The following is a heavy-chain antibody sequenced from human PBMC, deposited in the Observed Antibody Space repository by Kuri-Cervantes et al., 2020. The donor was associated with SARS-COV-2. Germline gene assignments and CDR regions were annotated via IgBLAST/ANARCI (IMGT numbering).Heavy chain of an antibody. CDR1: GGSVSSGSYY. D-gene: IGHD3-22*01. CDR3: AGAKYYYDSSGYYYVEGWFDP. V-gene: IGHV4-61*01. J-gene: IGHJ5*02. Sequence: GSLRLSCTVSGGSVSSGSYYWSWIRQPPGKGLEWIGYIYYSGSTNYNPSLKSRVTISVDTSKNQFSLKLSSVTAADTAVYYCAGAKYYYDSSGYYYVEGWFDPWGQGTLVTASS. CDR2: IYYSGST.